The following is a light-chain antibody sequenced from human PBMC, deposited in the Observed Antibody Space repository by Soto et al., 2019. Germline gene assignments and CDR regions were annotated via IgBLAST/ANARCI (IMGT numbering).Light chain of an antibody. CDR1: QDINTY. CDR2: AAS. J-gene: IGKJ5*01. Sequence: DIQLTQSPSFLSASLGDRVTITCRASQDINTYLAWYQQKPGNAPKLLIFAASTLQNAVPARFSGSGSGTEFTVTITSLQPEDFATYYCQQRKSYPLTFGQGTRLEIK. CDR3: QQRKSYPLT. V-gene: IGKV1-9*01.